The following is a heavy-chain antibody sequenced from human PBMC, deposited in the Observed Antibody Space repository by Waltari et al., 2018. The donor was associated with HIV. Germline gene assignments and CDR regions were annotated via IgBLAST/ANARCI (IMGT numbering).Heavy chain of an antibody. Sequence: QLHLQESGPGLVKPSETLALTCTVSGGSITRNDFYWAWIRQPPGKGREWIGRMYNSGTTDYNPSLKSRVSMSRDTSKNRFSLRLHSVTAADTAIYYCARRGDGFNQHARLDHWGPGTLVTVSS. J-gene: IGHJ4*02. CDR3: ARRGDGFNQHARLDH. CDR2: MYNSGTT. CDR1: GGSITRNDFY. D-gene: IGHD2-2*01. V-gene: IGHV4-39*01.